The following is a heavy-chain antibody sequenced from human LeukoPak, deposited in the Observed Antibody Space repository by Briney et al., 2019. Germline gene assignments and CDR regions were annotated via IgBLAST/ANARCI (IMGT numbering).Heavy chain of an antibody. CDR3: AKDRYSGLNTIDY. CDR2: ISYDGSYK. CDR1: EFTFSTYG. D-gene: IGHD6-13*01. V-gene: IGHV3-30*18. Sequence: GGSLRLSCAASEFTFSTYGMHWVRQAPGKGLEWVAVISYDGSYKFYADSVKGRFTISRDNSKSTLYLQMNSLRAEDTAVYYCAKDRYSGLNTIDYWGQGTLVTVSS. J-gene: IGHJ4*02.